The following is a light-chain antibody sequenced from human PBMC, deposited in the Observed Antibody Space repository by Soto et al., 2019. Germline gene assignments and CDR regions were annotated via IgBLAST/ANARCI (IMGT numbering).Light chain of an antibody. J-gene: IGLJ1*01. CDR1: SSDVGGYKF. CDR2: EVS. V-gene: IGLV2-11*01. CDR3: CSYAGFYTAV. Sequence: QSALTQPRSVSGSPGQSVTISCTGTSSDVGGYKFVSWYQQHPGKAPKLMIYEVSKRPSGVPDRFSGSKSGNTAFLTISGLQAEDEADYYCCSYAGFYTAVFGTGTKLTVL.